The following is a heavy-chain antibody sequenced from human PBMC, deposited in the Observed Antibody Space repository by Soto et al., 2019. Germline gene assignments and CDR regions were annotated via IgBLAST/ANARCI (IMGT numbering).Heavy chain of an antibody. CDR1: GFTFSMHS. V-gene: IGHV3-64D*08. Sequence: PGGSLRLSCSASGFTFSMHSMHWVRQTPGKALEYVSAISRDGRSTFYADSVKGRFTISRDNSKNTLYLRMNSLRSDDTAVYYCVKEANPFINTLVVLIFDYWGQGTTVTAPQ. CDR2: ISRDGRST. CDR3: VKEANPFINTLVVLIFDY. J-gene: IGHJ4*03. D-gene: IGHD3-22*01.